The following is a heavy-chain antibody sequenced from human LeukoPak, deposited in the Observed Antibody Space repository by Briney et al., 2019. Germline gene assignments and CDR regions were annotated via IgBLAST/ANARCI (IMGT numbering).Heavy chain of an antibody. CDR2: ISSSRSYI. CDR1: GFTFSSYE. V-gene: IGHV3-21*05. D-gene: IGHD3-22*01. CDR3: ARGGYDFDY. Sequence: PGGSLRLSCAASGFTFSSYEMNWVRQAPGKGLEWVSYISSSRSYIYYADSVKGRFTISRDNAKNSLYLQMNSLRAEDTAVYYCARGGYDFDYWGQGTLVTVSS. J-gene: IGHJ4*02.